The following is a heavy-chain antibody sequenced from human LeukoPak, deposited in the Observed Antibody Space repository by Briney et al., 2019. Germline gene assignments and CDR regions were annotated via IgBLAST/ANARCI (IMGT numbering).Heavy chain of an antibody. CDR3: ARLGADYGDYSSDY. Sequence: SETLSLTCTVSGGSISSYYWSWIRQPPGKGLEWIGYIYYSGSTNYNPSLKSRVTISVDTSKNQFSLKLSSVTAADTAMYYCARLGADYGDYSSDYWGQGTLVTVSS. CDR1: GGSISSYY. D-gene: IGHD4-17*01. CDR2: IYYSGST. J-gene: IGHJ4*02. V-gene: IGHV4-59*08.